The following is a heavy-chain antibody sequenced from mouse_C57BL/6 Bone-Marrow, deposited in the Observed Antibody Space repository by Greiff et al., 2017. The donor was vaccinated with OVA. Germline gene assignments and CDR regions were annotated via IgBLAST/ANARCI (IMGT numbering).Heavy chain of an antibody. V-gene: IGHV1-64*01. J-gene: IGHJ4*01. CDR2: IHPNSGST. CDR1: GYTFTSYW. D-gene: IGHD2-4*01. Sequence: VQLQQPGAELVKPGASVKLSCKASGYTFTSYWMHWVKQRPGQGLEWIGMIHPNSGSTNYNEKFKSKATLTVDKSSSTAYMQLSSLTSEDSAVYYCALYDDYDVEYAMDYWGQGTSVTVSS. CDR3: ALYDDYDVEYAMDY.